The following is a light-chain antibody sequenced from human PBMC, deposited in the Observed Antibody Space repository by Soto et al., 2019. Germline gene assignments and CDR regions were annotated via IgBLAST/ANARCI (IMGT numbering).Light chain of an antibody. CDR2: GAS. J-gene: IGKJ1*01. V-gene: IGKV3-20*01. Sequence: EIVLTQSPGTLSLSPGERATLSCRASQSVSSSYLAWYQQTPGQAPRLLIYGASSRATGIPDRFSGSGSGTDFTLTISRLEAEDFAVYYCQQYGSSAWTFGRGTKVEIK. CDR1: QSVSSSY. CDR3: QQYGSSAWT.